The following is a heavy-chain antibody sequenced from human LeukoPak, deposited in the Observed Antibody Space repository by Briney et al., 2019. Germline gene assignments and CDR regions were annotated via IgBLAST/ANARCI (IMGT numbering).Heavy chain of an antibody. CDR2: IRYDASIK. Sequence: GGSLSLSCAASASTFSTYGMHWVRQAPGEGLEWVAFIRYDASIKYYADSVKGRFTISRDNSKNTLYLQMNSLRAEDTAVYYCARDHALDYWGQGTLVTVSS. CDR3: ARDHALDY. V-gene: IGHV3-30*02. CDR1: ASTFSTYG. J-gene: IGHJ4*02.